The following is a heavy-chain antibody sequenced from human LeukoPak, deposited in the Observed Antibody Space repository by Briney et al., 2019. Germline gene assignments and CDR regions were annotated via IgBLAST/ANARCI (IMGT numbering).Heavy chain of an antibody. CDR2: IIPIFGTA. Sequence: ASVKVSCKASGGTFRRYAISWVRQAPGKGLAWMGGIIPIFGTANYAQKFQGRVTITAEESTSTAYMELSSLRSEDTAVYYCARSAYCSITSCSPRGIITGAFDFWGQGTMVTVSS. D-gene: IGHD2-2*01. J-gene: IGHJ3*01. CDR1: GGTFRRYA. V-gene: IGHV1-69*01. CDR3: ARSAYCSITSCSPRGIITGAFDF.